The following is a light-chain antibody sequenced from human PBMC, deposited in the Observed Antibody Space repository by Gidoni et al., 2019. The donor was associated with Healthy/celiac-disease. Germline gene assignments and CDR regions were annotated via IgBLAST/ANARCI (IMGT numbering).Light chain of an antibody. CDR2: WAS. CDR1: QSVLYSSNNKNY. V-gene: IGKV4-1*01. CDR3: QQYYSTLWT. Sequence: DIVMTQSPGSLAVSLGERATINCKSSQSVLYSSNNKNYLAGYQQKPGQPPKLLIYWASTRESGVPDRFSGSGSGTDFTLTISSLQAEDVAVYYCQQYYSTLWTFGQGTKVEIK. J-gene: IGKJ1*01.